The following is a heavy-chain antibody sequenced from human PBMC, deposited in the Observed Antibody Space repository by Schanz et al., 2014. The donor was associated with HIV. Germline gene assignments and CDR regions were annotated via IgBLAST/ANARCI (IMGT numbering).Heavy chain of an antibody. V-gene: IGHV3-33*06. CDR1: GFTFSSYG. J-gene: IGHJ6*02. CDR3: ANGPGPLQHSDYYSGMDV. Sequence: QVQLVESGGGVVQPGRSLRLSCAASGFTFSSYGMHWVRQAPGKGLEWVAVIWYDGSNKYYADSVRGRFSISRDNSKNTLYLQMNSLTAEDTAVYYCANGPGPLQHSDYYSGMDVWGQGTTVTVSS. CDR2: IWYDGSNK. D-gene: IGHD7-27*01.